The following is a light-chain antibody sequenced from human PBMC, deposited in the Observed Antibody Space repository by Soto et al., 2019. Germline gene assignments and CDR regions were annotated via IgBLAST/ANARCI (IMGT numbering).Light chain of an antibody. CDR3: HHYVGSPWA. Sequence: EIVLTQSPGTLSLSPGERATLSCRASQSVNIFLAWFQQKPGQAPRLLIFHAANRATGVPDRFSGSGSGTDFTLTITTLEPDDCAVYYCHHYVGSPWAFGRETRVEIK. CDR1: QSVNIF. J-gene: IGKJ4*02. CDR2: HAA. V-gene: IGKV3-20*01.